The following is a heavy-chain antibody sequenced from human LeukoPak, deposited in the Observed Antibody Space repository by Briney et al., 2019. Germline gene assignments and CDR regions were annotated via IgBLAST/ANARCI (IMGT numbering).Heavy chain of an antibody. CDR3: AKDRGLVGASRGLDY. D-gene: IGHD1-26*01. Sequence: GGSLRLSCAASGFTFSSYAMSWVRQAPGKGLEWVSAISGSGGSTYYADSVKGRFTISRDNSKNTLYLQMNSLRAEDTAIYYCAKDRGLVGASRGLDYWGQGTLVTVSS. J-gene: IGHJ4*02. CDR1: GFTFSSYA. V-gene: IGHV3-23*01. CDR2: ISGSGGST.